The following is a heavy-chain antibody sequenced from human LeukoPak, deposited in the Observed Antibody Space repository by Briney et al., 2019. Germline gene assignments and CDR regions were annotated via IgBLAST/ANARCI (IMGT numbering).Heavy chain of an antibody. CDR2: INHSGST. CDR3: ARGAASPTL. Sequence: SETLSLTCAVYGGSFSGYYWSWIRQPPGKGLEWIGEINHSGSTNYNPSLKSRVTISVDTSKNQFSLKLSSVTAADTAVYYCARGAASPTLWCRGTLVTVSS. CDR1: GGSFSGYY. J-gene: IGHJ4*02. D-gene: IGHD6-13*01. V-gene: IGHV4-34*01.